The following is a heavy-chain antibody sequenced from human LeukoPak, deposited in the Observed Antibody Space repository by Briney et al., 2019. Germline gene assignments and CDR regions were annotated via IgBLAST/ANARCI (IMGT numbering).Heavy chain of an antibody. J-gene: IGHJ6*03. CDR1: GYTFTGYY. CDR3: AREVYSSSWYYYYYYMDV. D-gene: IGHD6-13*01. CDR2: INPNSGGT. Sequence: GASVKVSCKASGYTFTGYYMHWLRQAPGQGLEWMGWINPNSGGTNYAQKFQGRVTMTRDTSSSTAYMELSRLRSDDTAVYYCAREVYSSSWYYYYYYMDVWGKGTTVTISS. V-gene: IGHV1-2*02.